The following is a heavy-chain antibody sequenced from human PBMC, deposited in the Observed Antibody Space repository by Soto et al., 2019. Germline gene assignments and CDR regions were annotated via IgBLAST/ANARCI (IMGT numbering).Heavy chain of an antibody. V-gene: IGHV3-23*01. Sequence: GGSLRLSCAAPGFTFSSYAMSWVRQAPGKGLEWVSAISGSGGSTYYADSVKGRFTISRDNSKNTLYLQMNSLRAEDTAVYYCAKEGRYCSGGSCRLNYYSGMEVWGQGTTVTGSS. CDR1: GFTFSSYA. CDR3: AKEGRYCSGGSCRLNYYSGMEV. J-gene: IGHJ6*02. D-gene: IGHD2-15*01. CDR2: ISGSGGST.